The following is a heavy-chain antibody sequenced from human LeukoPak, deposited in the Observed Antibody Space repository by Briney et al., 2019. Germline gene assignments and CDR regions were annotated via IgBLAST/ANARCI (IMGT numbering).Heavy chain of an antibody. J-gene: IGHJ4*02. CDR2: VYYSGST. V-gene: IGHV4-59*01. CDR3: SASKQLWLRGLFDY. Sequence: SETLSLTCSVSGVSISTYYWSWIRQPPGKALEWIGYVYYSGSTDYNPSLKSRVTISVDTSKKQFSLNLNSVPAADTAVYYCSASKQLWLRGLFDYWGQGTLVTVSS. CDR1: GVSISTYY. D-gene: IGHD5-18*01.